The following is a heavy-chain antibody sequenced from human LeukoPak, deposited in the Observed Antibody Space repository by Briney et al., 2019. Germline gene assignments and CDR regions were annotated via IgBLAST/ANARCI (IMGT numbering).Heavy chain of an antibody. D-gene: IGHD3-10*01. J-gene: IGHJ3*02. CDR2: INSDGSST. CDR1: GFTFSSYW. V-gene: IGHV3-74*01. CDR3: ARDLLWFGDPGAFDI. Sequence: PGESLRLSCAASGFTFSSYWMHWVRQAPGKGLVWVSRINSDGSSTSYADSVKGRFTISRDNAKNTLYLQMNSLRAEDTAVYYCARDLLWFGDPGAFDIWGQGTMVTVSS.